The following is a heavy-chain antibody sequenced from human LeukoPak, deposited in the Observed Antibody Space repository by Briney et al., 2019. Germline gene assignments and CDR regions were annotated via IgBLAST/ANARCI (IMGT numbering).Heavy chain of an antibody. Sequence: GGSLRLSCAASGFTFSSYAMSWVRQAPGKGLEWVSAISGSGGSTYYADSVKGRFTISRDNSKNTLYLQMNSLRTEDTALYCCAKVGAAHYYYYMDVWGKGTTVTVSS. D-gene: IGHD1-26*01. CDR2: ISGSGGST. V-gene: IGHV3-23*01. CDR3: AKVGAAHYYYYMDV. CDR1: GFTFSSYA. J-gene: IGHJ6*03.